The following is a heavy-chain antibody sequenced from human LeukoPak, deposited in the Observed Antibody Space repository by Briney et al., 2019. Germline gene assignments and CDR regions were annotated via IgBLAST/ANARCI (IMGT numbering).Heavy chain of an antibody. J-gene: IGHJ4*02. CDR1: GGSISSHY. CDR2: IYYSGST. V-gene: IGHV4-59*11. D-gene: IGHD6-6*01. CDR3: AGSPSPVYFDY. Sequence: PSETLSLTCTVSGGSISSHYWSWIRQPPGKGLEWIGYIYYSGSTNYNPSLKSRVTISVDTSKNQFSLKLSSVTAADTVVYYCAGSPSPVYFDYWGQGTLVTVSS.